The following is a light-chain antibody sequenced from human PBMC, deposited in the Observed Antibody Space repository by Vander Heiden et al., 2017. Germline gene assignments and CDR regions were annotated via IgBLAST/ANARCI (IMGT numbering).Light chain of an antibody. CDR3: QQRFDWPPFT. CDR2: GAS. Sequence: ETVLTQSPATVYVSPGERVTLSCTASHGVTTHIGWYQQKPGQAPRLLIYGASQRATDIPARFSGSGSGRDFTLTISSLEPEDFAVYFCQQRFDWPPFTFGPGTRV. J-gene: IGKJ3*01. CDR1: HGVTTH. V-gene: IGKV3-11*02.